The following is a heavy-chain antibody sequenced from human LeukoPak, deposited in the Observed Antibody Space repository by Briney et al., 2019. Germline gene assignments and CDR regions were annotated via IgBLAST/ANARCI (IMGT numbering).Heavy chain of an antibody. Sequence: ASVKDSCMASGYTFTGYYMHWVRQAPGQGVAWVGWIYPNSGGTKYAQKFQDRVTMTRDTSISTAYMELSRLRSDDTAVYYCARDRAPYYYDSSAYYFDYGGQGTLVTVSS. CDR2: IYPNSGGT. V-gene: IGHV1-2*02. CDR1: GYTFTGYY. CDR3: ARDRAPYYYDSSAYYFDY. D-gene: IGHD3-22*01. J-gene: IGHJ4*02.